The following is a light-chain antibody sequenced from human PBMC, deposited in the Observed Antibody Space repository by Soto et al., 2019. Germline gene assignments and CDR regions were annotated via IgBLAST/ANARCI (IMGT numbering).Light chain of an antibody. CDR3: SSYTSSSTLV. CDR2: DVI. Sequence: QSALTQPASVSGSPGQSITISCTGTSSDVGGYNYVSRYQQHPGKAPKLMIYDVINRPSGVSNRFSGSKSGNTASLTISGLQAEDEADYYCSSYTSSSTLVFGGGTKLTVL. CDR1: SSDVGGYNY. V-gene: IGLV2-14*01. J-gene: IGLJ2*01.